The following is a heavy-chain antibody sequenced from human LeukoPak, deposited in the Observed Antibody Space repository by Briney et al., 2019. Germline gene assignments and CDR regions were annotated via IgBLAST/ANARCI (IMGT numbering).Heavy chain of an antibody. CDR1: GYTFAGYY. CDR2: ITPSSGGT. V-gene: IGHV1-2*02. Sequence: ASVKLSCKASGYTFAGYYMHWGRHGPGQGLEWVGWITPSSGGTNYAQKFQGRVAMTRDTSISTAYMELSRLRSDDTAVYYGARDQYYDYVWGSPAMDYWGQGTLVTVSS. D-gene: IGHD3-16*01. J-gene: IGHJ4*02. CDR3: ARDQYYDYVWGSPAMDY.